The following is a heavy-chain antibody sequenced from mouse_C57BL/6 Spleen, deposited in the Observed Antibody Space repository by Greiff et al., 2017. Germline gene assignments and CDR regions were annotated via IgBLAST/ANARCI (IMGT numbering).Heavy chain of an antibody. V-gene: IGHV14-4*01. CDR2: IDPENGDT. CDR1: GFNIKDDY. Sequence: EVQLQESGAELVRPGASVKLSCTASGFNIKDDYMHWVKQRPEQGLEWIGWIDPENGDTEYASKFQGKATITADTSSNTAYLQLSSLTSEDTAVYYCTTSDYGGYWYFDVWGTGTTVTVSS. D-gene: IGHD2-4*01. CDR3: TTSDYGGYWYFDV. J-gene: IGHJ1*03.